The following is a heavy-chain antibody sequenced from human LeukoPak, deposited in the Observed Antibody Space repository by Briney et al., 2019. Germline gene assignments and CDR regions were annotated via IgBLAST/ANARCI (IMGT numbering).Heavy chain of an antibody. J-gene: IGHJ4*02. Sequence: PSETLSLTCTVSGGSISSGGYYWSWIRQPPGKGLEWIGYIYHSGSTYYNPSLKSRVTISVDRSKNQFSLKLSSVTAADTAVYYCARDQRDSSGYIDYWGQGTLVTVSS. CDR2: IYHSGST. V-gene: IGHV4-30-2*01. CDR3: ARDQRDSSGYIDY. D-gene: IGHD3-22*01. CDR1: GGSISSGGYY.